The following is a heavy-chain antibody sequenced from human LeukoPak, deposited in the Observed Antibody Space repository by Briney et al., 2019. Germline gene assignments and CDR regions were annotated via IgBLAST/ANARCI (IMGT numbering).Heavy chain of an antibody. V-gene: IGHV3-21*01. J-gene: IGHJ4*02. CDR3: AKDRNYYHSSGHFDY. D-gene: IGHD3-22*01. CDR1: GFTFSSYS. CDR2: ISSSSSYI. Sequence: GGSLRLSCAASGFTFSSYSMNWVRQAPGKGLEWVSSISSSSSYIYYADSVKGRFTISRDNAKNSLYLQMNSLRAEDTAVYYCAKDRNYYHSSGHFDYWGQGTLVTVSS.